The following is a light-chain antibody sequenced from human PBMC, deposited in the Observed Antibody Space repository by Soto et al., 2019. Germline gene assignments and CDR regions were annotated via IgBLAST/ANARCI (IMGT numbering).Light chain of an antibody. V-gene: IGKV1-39*01. Sequence: DIQMTQSPSSLSASVGDRVSITCRASQSISSYLNWYLQKPGQAPKLLIYATSSLQSGVPSRFSGSGSGTDFTLTISSLQPEDFATYYCQQSYSTPPTFGQGTKVEIK. J-gene: IGKJ1*01. CDR2: ATS. CDR3: QQSYSTPPT. CDR1: QSISSY.